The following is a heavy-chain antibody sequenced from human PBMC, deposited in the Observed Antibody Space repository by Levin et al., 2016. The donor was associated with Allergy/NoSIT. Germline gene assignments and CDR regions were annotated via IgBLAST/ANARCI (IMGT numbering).Heavy chain of an antibody. CDR3: TTVVLLWFGEWSKRPRYYYYGMDV. CDR2: IKSKTDGGTT. D-gene: IGHD3-10*01. V-gene: IGHV3-15*01. J-gene: IGHJ6*02. Sequence: WIRQPPGKGLEWVGRIKSKTDGGTTDYAAPVKGRFTISRDDSKNTLYLQMNSLKTEDTAVYYCTTVVLLWFGEWSKRPRYYYYGMDVWGQGTTVTVSS.